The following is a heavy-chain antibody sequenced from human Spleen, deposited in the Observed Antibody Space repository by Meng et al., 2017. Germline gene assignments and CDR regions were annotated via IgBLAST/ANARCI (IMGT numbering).Heavy chain of an antibody. V-gene: IGHV3-11*04. CDR2: IPNSDSSI. D-gene: IGHD4-23*01. J-gene: IGHJ4*02. CDR3: ARDVDYGGNFEDY. CDR1: GFTFSDYY. Sequence: GESLKISCAASGFTFSDYYMSWIRQAPGKGLEWISYIPNSDSSIYYADSVKGRFTISRDHAKNSLYLQMNSLRAEDTAVYYCARDVDYGGNFEDYWGQGTLVTVSS.